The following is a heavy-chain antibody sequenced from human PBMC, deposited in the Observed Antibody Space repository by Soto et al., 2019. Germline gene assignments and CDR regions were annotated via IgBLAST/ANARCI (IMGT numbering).Heavy chain of an antibody. J-gene: IGHJ4*02. Sequence: QVQLVQSGAEVKTPGASVKVSCKASGYTFTDYYLHWVRQAPGQGLEWMGWINPNSGGTNYAQKFQGWVTMTRDTPINTAYMDLSSLISDDTAVYFCARAATTVTYFDYWGQGTLVTVSS. V-gene: IGHV1-2*04. CDR2: INPNSGGT. CDR3: ARAATTVTYFDY. CDR1: GYTFTDYY. D-gene: IGHD4-17*01.